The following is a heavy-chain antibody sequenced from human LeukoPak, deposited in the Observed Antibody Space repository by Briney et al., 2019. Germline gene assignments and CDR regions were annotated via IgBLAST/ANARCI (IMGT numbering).Heavy chain of an antibody. Sequence: SQTLSLTCTVSGGPISSGDYYWSWIRQPPGKGLEWIGYIYYSGSTYYNPSLKSRVTISVDTSKNQFSLKLSSVTAADTAVYYCAREGHSMVRGVIDDYWGQGTLVTVSS. CDR3: AREGHSMVRGVIDDY. CDR1: GGPISSGDYY. V-gene: IGHV4-30-4*08. D-gene: IGHD3-10*01. CDR2: IYYSGST. J-gene: IGHJ4*02.